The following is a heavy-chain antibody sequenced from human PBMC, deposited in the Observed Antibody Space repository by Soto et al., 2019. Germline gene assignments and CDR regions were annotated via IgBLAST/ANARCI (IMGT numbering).Heavy chain of an antibody. CDR1: GGTFSSYA. V-gene: IGHV1-69*06. CDR2: IIQIVGTA. Sequence: QVQLVQSGAEVKKPGSSVKVSCKASGGTFSSYAISWVRQAPGQGLEWMGGIIQIVGTATYAQKFQGRVTITADKSTSTAYMELSSLRSEDTAVYYCARDPDGSYYFDYWGQGTLVTVAS. CDR3: ARDPDGSYYFDY. D-gene: IGHD1-26*01. J-gene: IGHJ4*02.